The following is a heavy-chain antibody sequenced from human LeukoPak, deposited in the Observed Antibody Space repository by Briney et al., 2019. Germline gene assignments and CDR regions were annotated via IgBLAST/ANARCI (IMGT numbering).Heavy chain of an antibody. D-gene: IGHD1-26*01. CDR2: IYYSGST. Sequence: PSEALSLTCTVSGGSISSYYWSWIRQPPGKGLERIGYIYYSGSTNYNPSLKSRVTISVDTSKNQFSLKLSSVTAADTAVYYCARAGYYLDAFDIWGQGTMVTVSS. V-gene: IGHV4-59*01. CDR3: ARAGYYLDAFDI. J-gene: IGHJ3*02. CDR1: GGSISSYY.